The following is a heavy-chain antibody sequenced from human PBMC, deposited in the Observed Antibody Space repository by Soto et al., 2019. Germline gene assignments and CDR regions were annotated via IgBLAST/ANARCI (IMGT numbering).Heavy chain of an antibody. Sequence: SETLSLTCTVSGGSISSGGYYWSWIRQHPGKGLEWIGYIYYSGSTYYNPSLKSRVTISVDTSKNQFSLKLRSVTAADTAVYYCARFYDSAGFYFFDFWGQGTQVTVSS. V-gene: IGHV4-31*03. CDR2: IYYSGST. D-gene: IGHD3-22*01. CDR3: ARFYDSAGFYFFDF. CDR1: GGSISSGGYY. J-gene: IGHJ4*02.